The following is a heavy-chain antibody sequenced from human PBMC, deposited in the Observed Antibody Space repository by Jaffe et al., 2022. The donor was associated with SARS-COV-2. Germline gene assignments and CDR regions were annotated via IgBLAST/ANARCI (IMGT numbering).Heavy chain of an antibody. CDR2: IRSKAYGGTT. V-gene: IGHV3-49*03. D-gene: IGHD5-12*01. CDR1: GFTFGDYA. CDR3: TRDARYDPPYLIFDY. Sequence: EVQLVESGGGLVQPGRSLRLSCTASGFTFGDYAMSWFRQAPGKGLEWVGFIRSKAYGGTTEYAASVKGRFTISRDDSKSIAYLQMNSLKTEDTAVYYCTRDARYDPPYLIFDYWGQGTLVTVSS. J-gene: IGHJ4*02.